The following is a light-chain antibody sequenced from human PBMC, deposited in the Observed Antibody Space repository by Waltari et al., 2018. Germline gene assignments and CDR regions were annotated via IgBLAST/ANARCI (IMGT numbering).Light chain of an antibody. J-gene: IGLJ2*01. V-gene: IGLV1-44*01. Sequence: QSVLTQPPSASETPGQRVTLSCSGSSSNIGINTVSWYQQLPGTAPKLRSVSNTHRPAGVRDRFSGSKSGTSASLGISGLQADDEAHYYCAAWDDSLKTLVFGGGTKLTVL. CDR1: SSNIGINT. CDR2: SNT. CDR3: AAWDDSLKTLV.